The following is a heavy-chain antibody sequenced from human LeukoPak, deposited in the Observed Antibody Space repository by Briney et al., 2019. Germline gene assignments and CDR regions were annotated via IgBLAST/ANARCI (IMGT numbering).Heavy chain of an antibody. J-gene: IGHJ6*02. CDR3: ASIAVADDYYYGMDV. Sequence: ASVKVSCKASGYTFYGYYMHWVRQAPGQGLEWMGWINPNSGGTNYAQKFQGRVTMTRDTSISTAYMELSRLRSDDTAVYYCASIAVADDYYYGMDVWGQGTTVTVSS. CDR1: GYTFYGYY. D-gene: IGHD6-19*01. CDR2: INPNSGGT. V-gene: IGHV1-2*02.